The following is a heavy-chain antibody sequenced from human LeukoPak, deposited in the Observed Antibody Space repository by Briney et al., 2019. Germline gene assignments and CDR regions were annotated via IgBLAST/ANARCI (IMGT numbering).Heavy chain of an antibody. D-gene: IGHD4-23*01. CDR1: GFTFNSYW. J-gene: IGHJ5*02. Sequence: GGSLRLSCAASGFTFNSYWLSWVRQAPGKGLEWVANIKQDGREKYYVDSVKGRFTISRDNAKNSLYLQMNNLRPEDTAVYYCARDTGVVRLDPWGQGTLVTVSS. CDR2: IKQDGREK. V-gene: IGHV3-7*01. CDR3: ARDTGVVRLDP.